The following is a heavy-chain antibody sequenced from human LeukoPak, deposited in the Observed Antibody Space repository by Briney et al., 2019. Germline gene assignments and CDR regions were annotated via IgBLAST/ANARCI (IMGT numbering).Heavy chain of an antibody. J-gene: IGHJ3*02. V-gene: IGHV1-8*01. D-gene: IGHD2-2*02. CDR2: MNPNNGDT. CDR1: GYTFTTYD. CDR3: ARDRCSSTSCYMDAFDI. Sequence: ASVKVSCKASGYTFTTYDIIWVRQATGQGLGWMGYMNPNNGDTGYAQKLQGRVTMTTDTSTSTAYMELSSLRSEDTAVYYCARDRCSSTSCYMDAFDIWGQGTMVTVSS.